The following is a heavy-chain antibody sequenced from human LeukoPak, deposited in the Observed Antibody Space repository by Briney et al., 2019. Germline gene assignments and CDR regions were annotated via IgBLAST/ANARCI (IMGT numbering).Heavy chain of an antibody. CDR3: ARSDDYGDWFDP. CDR2: IIPIFGTA. V-gene: IGHV1-69*13. J-gene: IGHJ5*02. D-gene: IGHD4-17*01. Sequence: ASVSVSSKASGGTFTSYAISWVRQAPGQGRERMGGIIPIFGTANYAQKFQGRVTITADESTSTAYMQLSSLRSEDTAVYYCARSDDYGDWFDPWGQGTLVTVSS. CDR1: GGTFTSYA.